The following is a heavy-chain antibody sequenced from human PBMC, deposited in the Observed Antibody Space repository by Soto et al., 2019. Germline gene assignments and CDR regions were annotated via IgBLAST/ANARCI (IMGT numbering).Heavy chain of an antibody. D-gene: IGHD2-21*02. CDR1: GFALSGYW. CDR2: INPDGTLK. J-gene: IGHJ4*02. V-gene: IGHV3-7*03. Sequence: EVQLVESGGGLVQPGGSLRLSCAASGFALSGYWMTWVRQAPGKGLEWVASINPDGTLKYYVDSVKGRFTISRDNADNSLFLQMISLRVEDTAVYYCARWESGDWYLGIWGQGTLVIVSS. CDR3: ARWESGDWYLGI.